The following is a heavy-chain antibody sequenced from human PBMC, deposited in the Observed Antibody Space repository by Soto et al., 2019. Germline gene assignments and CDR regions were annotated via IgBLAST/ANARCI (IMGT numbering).Heavy chain of an antibody. CDR3: AIFPLGRFLEWLLDLDNWFDL. CDR2: FDPEDGET. J-gene: IGHJ2*01. CDR1: GYTLTEVS. Sequence: GVSVMYTCKSSGYTLTEVSMHWVRQAPGKGLEWMGGFDPEDGETIYAQKFQGRVTMTEDTSTDTAYMELSSLRSEDTAVYYCAIFPLGRFLEWLLDLDNWFDLWGRGTLVTVSS. D-gene: IGHD3-3*01. V-gene: IGHV1-24*01.